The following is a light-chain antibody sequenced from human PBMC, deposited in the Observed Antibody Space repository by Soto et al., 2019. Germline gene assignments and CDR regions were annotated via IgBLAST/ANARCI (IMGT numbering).Light chain of an antibody. J-gene: IGLJ1*01. CDR3: FSYAGLYV. CDR2: EGI. Sequence: QSALTQPASVSGSPGQSITISCTGTSGDVGSYTLVSWYQHHPGKVPKLIIYEGIKRPSGVSDRFSGSPSGNTASLTISGRQAEDEADYYCFSYAGLYVFGTGTTVTVL. CDR1: SGDVGSYTL. V-gene: IGLV2-23*01.